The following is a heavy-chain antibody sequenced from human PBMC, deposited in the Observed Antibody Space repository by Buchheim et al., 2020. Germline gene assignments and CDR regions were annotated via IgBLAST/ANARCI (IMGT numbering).Heavy chain of an antibody. CDR1: GFTFSTYG. D-gene: IGHD6-6*01. CDR3: AKRKAANIAARDY. CDR2: ISASGGDT. Sequence: EVQLVESGGGLVQPGGSLRLSCAASGFTFSTYGMDWVRQAPGKGLEWVSGISASGGDTYYADSVKGRFTVSRDNSKNTLFLQMNSLRADDTAVYHCAKRKAANIAARDYWGQGTL. J-gene: IGHJ4*02. V-gene: IGHV3-23*04.